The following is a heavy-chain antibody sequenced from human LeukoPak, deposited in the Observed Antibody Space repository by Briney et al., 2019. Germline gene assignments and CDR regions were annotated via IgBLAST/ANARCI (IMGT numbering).Heavy chain of an antibody. J-gene: IGHJ4*02. D-gene: IGHD4-17*01. CDR3: AKLADDYGGYVSLGGAMPDY. V-gene: IGHV3-23*01. CDR1: GFTFSSYA. Sequence: GGSLRLSCAASGFTFSSYAMSWVRQAPGKGLEWVSAISGSGGSTYYADSVKGRFTISRDNSKNTLYLQMNSLRAEDTAVYYCAKLADDYGGYVSLGGAMPDYWGQGTLVTVSS. CDR2: ISGSGGST.